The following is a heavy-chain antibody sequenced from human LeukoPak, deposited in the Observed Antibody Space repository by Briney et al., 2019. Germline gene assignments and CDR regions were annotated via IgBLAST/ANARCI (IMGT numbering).Heavy chain of an antibody. CDR1: GFTFSSYS. D-gene: IGHD3-16*01. Sequence: GGSLGLSCAASGFTFSSYSMNWVRQAPGKGLEWVSYISGSSGTIYYADSVKGRFTISRDNAKSSLYLQMNSLRAEDTAVYYCARRSEFGVLYYMDVWGKGTTVTVSS. J-gene: IGHJ6*03. CDR3: ARRSEFGVLYYMDV. V-gene: IGHV3-48*01. CDR2: ISGSSGTI.